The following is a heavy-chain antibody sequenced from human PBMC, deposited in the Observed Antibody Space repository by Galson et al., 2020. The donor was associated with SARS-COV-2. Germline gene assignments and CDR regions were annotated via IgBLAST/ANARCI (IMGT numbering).Heavy chain of an antibody. Sequence: VGFLRLSCAASAFTFSGYGMHWVRQAPGKGLDWVAAIWYDGSNKYYADSVKGRFTISRDNSKNTLYLQMNSLRAEDTALYYCARDGGRYYYMDVWGSGTTVTISS. CDR1: AFTFSGYG. J-gene: IGHJ6*03. V-gene: IGHV3-33*01. CDR3: ARDGGRYYYMDV. CDR2: IWYDGSNK. D-gene: IGHD1-26*01.